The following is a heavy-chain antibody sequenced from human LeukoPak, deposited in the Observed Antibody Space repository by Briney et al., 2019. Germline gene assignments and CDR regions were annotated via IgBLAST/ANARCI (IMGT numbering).Heavy chain of an antibody. Sequence: SETLSLTCAVCGGSFSGYYWSWIRQPPGKVLEWIGEINHSGSTYYNPSLKSRVTISVDTSKNQFSLKLSSVTAADTAVYYCARGPKGIAVAGAHFDYWGQGTLVTVSS. CDR2: INHSGST. V-gene: IGHV4-34*01. CDR3: ARGPKGIAVAGAHFDY. D-gene: IGHD6-19*01. CDR1: GGSFSGYY. J-gene: IGHJ4*02.